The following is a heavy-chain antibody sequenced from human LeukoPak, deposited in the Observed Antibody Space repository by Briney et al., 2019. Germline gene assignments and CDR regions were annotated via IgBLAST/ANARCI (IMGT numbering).Heavy chain of an antibody. CDR2: MYSDANT. CDR3: ATGGGVYSRDAFDV. V-gene: IGHV3-66*01. Sequence: PGGSLRLSCAASVFAVSTKYMTWVRQAPGKGLECVSLMYSDANTYYADSVKGRFTISRDNSRNTLYLQMNSLRAEDTAVYYCATGGGVYSRDAFDVWGQGAMVTVSS. J-gene: IGHJ3*01. D-gene: IGHD5/OR15-5a*01. CDR1: VFAVSTKY.